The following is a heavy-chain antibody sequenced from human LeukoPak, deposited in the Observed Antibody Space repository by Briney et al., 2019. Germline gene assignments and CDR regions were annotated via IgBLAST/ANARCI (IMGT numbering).Heavy chain of an antibody. CDR3: ARGRYDSSGYYLVGAFDI. D-gene: IGHD3-22*01. CDR1: GFTFSSYS. Sequence: TGGSLRLSCAASGFTFSSYSMNWVRQAPGKGLEWVSSISSSSSYIYYADSVKGRFTISRENAKNSLYLQMNSLRAGDTAVYYCARGRYDSSGYYLVGAFDIWGQGTMVTVSS. V-gene: IGHV3-21*01. J-gene: IGHJ3*02. CDR2: ISSSSSYI.